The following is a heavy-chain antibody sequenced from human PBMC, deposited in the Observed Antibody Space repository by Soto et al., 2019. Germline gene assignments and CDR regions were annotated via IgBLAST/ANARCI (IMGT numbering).Heavy chain of an antibody. CDR1: GFTFSSYA. CDR2: ISGSGGST. Sequence: EVQLLESGGGLVQPGGSLRLSCAASGFTFSSYAMSWVRQAPGKGLEWVSAISGSGGSTYYADSVKGRFTISRDNSKNTLYLQMNSLRAEDTAVYYCAKDAPPPLIAAAGLYGMDVWGQGTTVTVSS. CDR3: AKDAPPPLIAAAGLYGMDV. J-gene: IGHJ6*02. V-gene: IGHV3-23*01. D-gene: IGHD6-13*01.